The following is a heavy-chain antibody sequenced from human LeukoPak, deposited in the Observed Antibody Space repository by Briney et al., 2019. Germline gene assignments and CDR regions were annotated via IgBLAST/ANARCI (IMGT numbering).Heavy chain of an antibody. Sequence: ASVKVSCKASGYTFTSYYMHWVRQAPGQGLEWMGIINPSGGSTSYAQKFQGRVTITADKSTSTAYMELSSLRSEDTAVYYCARAVAGTIIAYWGQGTLVTVSS. CDR1: GYTFTSYY. CDR3: ARAVAGTIIAY. V-gene: IGHV1-46*01. D-gene: IGHD6-19*01. J-gene: IGHJ4*02. CDR2: INPSGGST.